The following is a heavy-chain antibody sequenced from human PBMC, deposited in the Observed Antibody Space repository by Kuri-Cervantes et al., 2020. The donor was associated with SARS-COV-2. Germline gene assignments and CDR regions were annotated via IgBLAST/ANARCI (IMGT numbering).Heavy chain of an antibody. Sequence: GGSLRLSCAASGITFSSYGMHWVRQAPGKGLEWVAVISYDGSNKYYADSVKGRFTISRDNSKNTLYLQMNSLRAEDTAVYYCAKGGGPGSYIPLDYWGQGTLVTVSS. D-gene: IGHD1-26*01. CDR2: ISYDGSNK. CDR1: GITFSSYG. V-gene: IGHV3-30*18. CDR3: AKGGGPGSYIPLDY. J-gene: IGHJ4*02.